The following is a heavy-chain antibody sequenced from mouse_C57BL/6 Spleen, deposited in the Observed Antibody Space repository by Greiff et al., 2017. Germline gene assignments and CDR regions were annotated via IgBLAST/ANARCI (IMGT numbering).Heavy chain of an antibody. V-gene: IGHV7-3*01. CDR2: IRNKANGYTP. Sequence: EVKVVESGGGLVQPGGSLSLSCAASGFTFTAYYMSWVRPPPGKALEWLGFIRNKANGYTPEYSASVKGRFTISRDNYQSILDLQKNALRAEDSATNYCARSYYGYDNAMDVWGKGTSVTVSS. CDR3: ARSYYGYDNAMDV. CDR1: GFTFTAYY. D-gene: IGHD2-9*01. J-gene: IGHJ4*01.